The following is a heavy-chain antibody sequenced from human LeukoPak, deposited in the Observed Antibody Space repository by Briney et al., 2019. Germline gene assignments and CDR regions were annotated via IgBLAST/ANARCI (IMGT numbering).Heavy chain of an antibody. CDR1: GYTFTGYY. D-gene: IGHD3-22*01. CDR3: ARVRDYYDSSGCFDP. V-gene: IGHV1-69*06. CDR2: IIPIFGTA. Sequence: SVKVSCKASGYTFTGYYMHWVRQAPGQGLEWMGGIIPIFGTANYAQKFQGRVTITADKSTSTAYMELSSLRSEDTAVYYCARVRDYYDSSGCFDPWGQGTLVTVSS. J-gene: IGHJ5*02.